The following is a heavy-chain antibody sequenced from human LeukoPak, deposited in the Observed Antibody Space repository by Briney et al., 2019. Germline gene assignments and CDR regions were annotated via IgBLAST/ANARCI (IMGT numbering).Heavy chain of an antibody. Sequence: GESLKISCKGSGYSFTSYWIGWVRQMPGKGLEWMGIIYPGDSDTRYSPSFQGQVTISADKSISTAYLQWSSLKASDTAMYYCAGQGGQLGSGWANDYWGQGTLVTVSS. CDR2: IYPGDSDT. D-gene: IGHD6-19*01. CDR1: GYSFTSYW. J-gene: IGHJ4*02. CDR3: AGQGGQLGSGWANDY. V-gene: IGHV5-51*01.